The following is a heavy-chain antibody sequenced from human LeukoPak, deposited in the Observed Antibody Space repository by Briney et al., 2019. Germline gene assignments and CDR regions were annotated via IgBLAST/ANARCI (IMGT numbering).Heavy chain of an antibody. J-gene: IGHJ4*02. D-gene: IGHD5-24*01. Sequence: GGSLRLSCAASGFIFSSYWMSWVRQAPGKGLEWVASIKEDGSEKYYVDSVKGRFTISRDNAKNSLYLQMNSLRAEDTAVYYCARSVVEMATTEWTGYDIDYWGQGTLVTVSS. CDR1: GFIFSSYW. CDR3: ARSVVEMATTEWTGYDIDY. CDR2: IKEDGSEK. V-gene: IGHV3-7*01.